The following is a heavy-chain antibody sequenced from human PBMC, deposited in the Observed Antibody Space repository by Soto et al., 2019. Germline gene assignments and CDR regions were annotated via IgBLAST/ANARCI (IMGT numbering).Heavy chain of an antibody. J-gene: IGHJ4*02. Sequence: ASVKASCKASEYTFTSYSMHWVHQAPGQILEWMGWINAGNGNTKYSQKFQGRVTITRDTSASTAYMELSSLRSEDTAVYYCARELQGLYYFDYWGLGTLVTVSS. V-gene: IGHV1-3*01. CDR1: EYTFTSYS. CDR2: INAGNGNT. CDR3: ARELQGLYYFDY. D-gene: IGHD4-4*01.